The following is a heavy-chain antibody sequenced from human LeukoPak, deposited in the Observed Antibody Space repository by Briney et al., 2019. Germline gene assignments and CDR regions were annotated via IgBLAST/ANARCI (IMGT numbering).Heavy chain of an antibody. D-gene: IGHD6-6*01. CDR3: AKGGSSSPVVSYYYYYYMDV. V-gene: IGHV3-43D*03. J-gene: IGHJ6*03. CDR1: GFTFDDYA. Sequence: PGGSLRLSCAASGFTFDDYAMHWVRQAPGKGLEWVSLISWDGGSTYYADSVKGRFTIPRDNSKNSLYLQMNSLRAEDTALYYCAKGGSSSPVVSYYYYYYMDVWGKGTTVTVSS. CDR2: ISWDGGST.